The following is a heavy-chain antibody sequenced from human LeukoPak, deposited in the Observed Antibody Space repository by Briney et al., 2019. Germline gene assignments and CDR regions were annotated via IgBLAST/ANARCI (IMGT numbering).Heavy chain of an antibody. D-gene: IGHD1-26*01. CDR2: IYSGGST. J-gene: IGHJ6*02. CDR3: AREGPRGIVGAMAPRLYGMDV. Sequence: GGSLRLSCAASGFTVSSNYMSWVRQAPGKGLEWVSVIYSGGSTYYADSVKGRFTISRDNSKNTLYLQMNSLRAEDTAVYYCAREGPRGIVGAMAPRLYGMDVWGQGTTVTVSS. CDR1: GFTVSSNY. V-gene: IGHV3-66*01.